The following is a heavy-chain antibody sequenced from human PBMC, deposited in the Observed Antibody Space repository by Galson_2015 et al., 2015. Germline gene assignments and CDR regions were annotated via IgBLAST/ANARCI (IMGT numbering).Heavy chain of an antibody. CDR2: IKSATDGGTT. D-gene: IGHD2-8*02. CDR3: STLYSGNWWPFDN. V-gene: IGHV3-15*01. Sequence: SLRLSCAASGLTFSNVWMGWVRQAPGKGLEWVGRIKSATDGGTTDYAAPVKRRFIISRDDSKNTLFLQMNSLKIEDTAVYYCSTLYSGNWWPFDNWGHGALVTVSS. CDR1: GLTFSNVW. J-gene: IGHJ4*01.